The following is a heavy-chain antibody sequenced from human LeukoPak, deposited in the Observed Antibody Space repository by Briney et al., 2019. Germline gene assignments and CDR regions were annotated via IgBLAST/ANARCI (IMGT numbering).Heavy chain of an antibody. J-gene: IGHJ4*02. Sequence: ASVTVSCTASGYTFTSYGISWVRQAPGQGLEWMGWISAYNGNTNYAQKLQGRVTMTTDTSTSTAYMELRSLRSDDTAVYYCARDLKIAAAGTFGYWGQGTLVTVSS. D-gene: IGHD6-13*01. CDR2: ISAYNGNT. CDR1: GYTFTSYG. V-gene: IGHV1-18*01. CDR3: ARDLKIAAAGTFGY.